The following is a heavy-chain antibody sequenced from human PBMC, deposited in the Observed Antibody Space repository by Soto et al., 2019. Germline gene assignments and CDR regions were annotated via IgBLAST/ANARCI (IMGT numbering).Heavy chain of an antibody. CDR1: GFTFSSYG. Sequence: PGGSLRLSCAASGFTFSSYGMHWVRQAPGKGLEWVAVISYDGSNKYYADSVKGRFTISRDNSKNTLYLQMNSLRAEDTAVYYCEKHRAVAIIFDYWGKGTLVTVSS. J-gene: IGHJ4*02. V-gene: IGHV3-30*18. D-gene: IGHD2-2*01. CDR3: EKHRAVAIIFDY. CDR2: ISYDGSNK.